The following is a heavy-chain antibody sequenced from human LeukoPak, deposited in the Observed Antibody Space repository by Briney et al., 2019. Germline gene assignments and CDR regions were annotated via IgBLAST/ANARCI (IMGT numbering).Heavy chain of an antibody. CDR2: IYSGGSA. J-gene: IGHJ4*02. Sequence: GGSLRLSCAVSGFTVSSNYMSWVRQAPGKGLEWVSVIYSGGSAFYADSVKGRFTISRDNSKNTLYLQMNSLRAEDTAVYYCAREVHLDYWGQGTLVTVSS. V-gene: IGHV3-66*02. CDR1: GFTVSSNY. CDR3: AREVHLDY.